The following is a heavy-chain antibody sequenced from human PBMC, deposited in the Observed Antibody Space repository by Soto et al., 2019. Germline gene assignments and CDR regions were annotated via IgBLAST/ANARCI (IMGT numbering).Heavy chain of an antibody. CDR3: ARGTTDGYNYFDY. V-gene: IGHV3-33*01. CDR2: IWNDGSNK. J-gene: IGHJ4*02. D-gene: IGHD5-12*01. CDR1: GFTFSSYG. Sequence: GGSLRLSCAASGFTFSSYGMHWVRQAPGKGLEWVAVIWNDGSNKYYADSVKGRFTISRDNSKNTLYLQMNSLRAEDTAVYYCARGTTDGYNYFDYWGQGTLVTVSS.